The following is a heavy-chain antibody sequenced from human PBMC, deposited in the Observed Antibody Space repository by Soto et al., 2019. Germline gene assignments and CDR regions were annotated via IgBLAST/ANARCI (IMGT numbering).Heavy chain of an antibody. V-gene: IGHV4-30-4*01. D-gene: IGHD6-6*01. CDR2: IYYSGTT. CDR1: GGSISSDDYS. J-gene: IGHJ4*02. Sequence: SETLSLTCTVSGGSISSDDYSWTWIRQPPGKGLERLGYIYYSGTTNYNPSLKSRVTISMETTRNQFSLKLSSVSAADTAVYFCARDRSNSPDFFDFWGQVALVTV. CDR3: ARDRSNSPDFFDF.